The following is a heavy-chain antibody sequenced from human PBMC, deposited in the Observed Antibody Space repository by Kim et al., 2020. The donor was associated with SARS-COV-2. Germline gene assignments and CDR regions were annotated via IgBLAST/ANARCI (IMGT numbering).Heavy chain of an antibody. CDR2: ISGDGGST. Sequence: GGSLRLSCAASGFTFDDYAMHWVRQAPGKGLEWVSLISGDGGSTYYADSVKGRFTISRDNSKNSLYLQMNSLRTEDTALYYCAKDSAPYDYGDHGVDYWGQGTLVTVSS. CDR3: AKDSAPYDYGDHGVDY. D-gene: IGHD4-17*01. V-gene: IGHV3-43*02. J-gene: IGHJ4*02. CDR1: GFTFDDYA.